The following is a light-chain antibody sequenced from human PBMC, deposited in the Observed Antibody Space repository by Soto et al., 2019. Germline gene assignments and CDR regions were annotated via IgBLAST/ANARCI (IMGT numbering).Light chain of an antibody. CDR3: SSYTSSSTLV. CDR2: EVR. Sequence: QSALTQPASVSGSPGQSITISCTGTSSDVGGYNYVSWYQPHPGKAPKLMIYEVRNRPSGVSNRFSGSKSGNTASLTISGLQAEDEADYYCSSYTSSSTLVFGTGTKLTVL. CDR1: SSDVGGYNY. V-gene: IGLV2-14*01. J-gene: IGLJ1*01.